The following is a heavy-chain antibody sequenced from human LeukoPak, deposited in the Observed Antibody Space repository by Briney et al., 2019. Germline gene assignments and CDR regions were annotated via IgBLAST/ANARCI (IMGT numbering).Heavy chain of an antibody. J-gene: IGHJ6*02. V-gene: IGHV1-18*01. Sequence: EASVKVSCKASGYTFTSYGISWVRQAPGQGLEWMGWISAYNGNTNYAQKLQGRVTMTTDTSTSTAYMELRSLRSDDAAVYYCARDGTGLLRFLEWLNSYGMDVWGQGTTVTVSS. CDR1: GYTFTSYG. CDR3: ARDGTGLLRFLEWLNSYGMDV. CDR2: ISAYNGNT. D-gene: IGHD3-3*01.